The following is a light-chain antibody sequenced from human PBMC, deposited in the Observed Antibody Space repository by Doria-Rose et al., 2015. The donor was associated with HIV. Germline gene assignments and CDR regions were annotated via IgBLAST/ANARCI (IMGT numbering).Light chain of an antibody. CDR1: SSDVGGYNF. CDR3: SSYTSSSTLRV. V-gene: IGLV2-14*03. J-gene: IGLJ3*02. Sequence: QSVLIQPASVSGSPGQSITISRTRTSSDVGGYNFVSWYQQHPGKAPKLMIYDVSNRPSGVSNRFSGSKSGVTASLTISGLQAEDEADYYCSSYTSSSTLRVFGGGTKLTVL. CDR2: DVS.